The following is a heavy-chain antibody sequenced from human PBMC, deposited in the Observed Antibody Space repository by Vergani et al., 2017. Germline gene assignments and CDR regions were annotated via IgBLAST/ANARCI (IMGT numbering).Heavy chain of an antibody. CDR2: IKSKTDGGTT. Sequence: EVQLVESGGGLVKPGGSLRLSCAASGFTFSSYSMNWVRQAPGKGLEWVGRIKSKTDGGTTDYAAPVKGRFTISRDDSKNTLYLQMNSLKTEDTAVYYCTFPETGTSRGYYYYGMDVWGQGTTVTVSS. CDR3: TFPETGTSRGYYYYGMDV. V-gene: IGHV3-15*01. J-gene: IGHJ6*02. CDR1: GFTFSSYS. D-gene: IGHD1-1*01.